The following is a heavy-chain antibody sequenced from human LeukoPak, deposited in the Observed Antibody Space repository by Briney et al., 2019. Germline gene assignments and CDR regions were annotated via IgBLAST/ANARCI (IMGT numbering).Heavy chain of an antibody. D-gene: IGHD5-18*01. J-gene: IGHJ4*02. CDR3: AAGRGYSYGSPDY. CDR2: IIPIFGTA. Sequence: GASVKVSCKASGGTFSSYAISWVRQAPGQGLEWVGGIIPIFGTANYAQKFQGRVTITTDESTSTAYMELSSLRSEDTAVYYCAAGRGYSYGSPDYWGQGTLVTVSS. CDR1: GGTFSSYA. V-gene: IGHV1-69*05.